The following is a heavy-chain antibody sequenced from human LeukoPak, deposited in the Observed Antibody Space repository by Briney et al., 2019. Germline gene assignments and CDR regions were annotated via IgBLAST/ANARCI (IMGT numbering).Heavy chain of an antibody. Sequence: QTGGSLRLSCAASGFTFSAYWMHWVRQVPGKGLVWVSRINTDGSDTRSADFVKGRFTISRDNAKNTLYLQMNSLRAEDTAVYHCARDLDSWGQGTLVTVSS. CDR1: GFTFSAYW. J-gene: IGHJ4*02. V-gene: IGHV3-74*01. CDR3: ARDLDS. CDR2: INTDGSDT.